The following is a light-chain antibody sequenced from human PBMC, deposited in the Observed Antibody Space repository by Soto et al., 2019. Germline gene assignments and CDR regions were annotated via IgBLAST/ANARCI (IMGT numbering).Light chain of an antibody. CDR1: QGISSY. V-gene: IGKV1-9*01. CDR3: QQLNSHPPVT. Sequence: DIQLTQSPSFLSASVGDRVTSTCRASQGISSYLAWYQQKPGKAPKLLIYAASTLQSGVPSRFSGSGSGTEFTLTISSLQPEDFATYYCQQLNSHPPVTFGQGTRLEIK. J-gene: IGKJ5*01. CDR2: AAS.